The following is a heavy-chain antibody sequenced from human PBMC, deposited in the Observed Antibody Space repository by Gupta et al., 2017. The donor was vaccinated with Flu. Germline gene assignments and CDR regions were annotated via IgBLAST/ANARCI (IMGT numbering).Heavy chain of an antibody. CDR3: ARDCGGDCYYTH. Sequence: EVILLEYGGGLVQPGGSLRLSCEASGFTFNRHTMAWVRQAPGRGLEWVASISGSGSSPFYADSVKGRFTISRDNSKSTVFMQMTSLRGEDSAMYFCARDCGGDCYYTHWGQWILVTVSS. J-gene: IGHJ1*01. V-gene: IGHV3-23*01. CDR2: ISGSGSSP. CDR1: GFTFNRHT. D-gene: IGHD2-21*02.